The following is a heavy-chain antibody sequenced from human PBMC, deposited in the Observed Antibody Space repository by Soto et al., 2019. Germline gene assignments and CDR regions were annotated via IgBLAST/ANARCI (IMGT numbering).Heavy chain of an antibody. D-gene: IGHD6-19*01. CDR1: GGSISSGDYY. V-gene: IGHV4-39*07. CDR2: INHSGST. CDR3: ARRRYSSGWKDYYYYGMDV. J-gene: IGHJ6*02. Sequence: SETLSLTCTVSGGSISSGDYYWSWIRQPPGKGLEWIGEINHSGSTNYNPSLKSRVTISVDTSKNQFSLKLSSVTAADTAVYYCARRRYSSGWKDYYYYGMDVWGQGTTVTVSS.